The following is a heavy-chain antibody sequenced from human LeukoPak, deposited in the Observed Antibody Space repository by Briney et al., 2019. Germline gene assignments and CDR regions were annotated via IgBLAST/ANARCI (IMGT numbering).Heavy chain of an antibody. CDR2: VKSRSAGETT. J-gene: IGHJ4*02. D-gene: IGHD3-10*01. V-gene: IGHV3-15*01. Sequence: GGSLRLSCAASGFSISNDWMSWVRQAPGKGLEWVARVKSRSAGETTDYAAPVKGRFTISRDDSKNTLYLQMDSLKTEDTAVYYCTLIQGWGSGSYYRDFWGQGALVTVSS. CDR1: GFSISNDW. CDR3: TLIQGWGSGSYYRDF.